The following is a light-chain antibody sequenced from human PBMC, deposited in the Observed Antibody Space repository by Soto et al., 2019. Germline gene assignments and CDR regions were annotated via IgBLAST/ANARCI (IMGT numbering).Light chain of an antibody. CDR2: AAS. Sequence: DIQMTQSPSSLSASVGDRVTITCRASQSISSFLNWYQQKPGKAPNLLIYAASSLQSGVPSRFSGSGSGTDFTLTISSLQPEDFATYYCQQSYSTPWTFGQGTKVEI. J-gene: IGKJ1*01. V-gene: IGKV1-39*01. CDR1: QSISSF. CDR3: QQSYSTPWT.